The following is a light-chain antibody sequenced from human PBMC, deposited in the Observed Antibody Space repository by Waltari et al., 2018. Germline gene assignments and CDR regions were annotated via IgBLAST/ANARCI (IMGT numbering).Light chain of an antibody. CDR2: VNSAGSH. Sequence: QLVLTQSPSASASLGASVKLTCTLSSGHSSNIIAWLQQQPEKGHRYLMKVNSAGSHSKGDEIPDRFSGSSSGAERYLTISTVQSEDEADYYCQTGGHGTWVFGGGTKLTVL. J-gene: IGLJ3*02. CDR1: SGHSSNI. V-gene: IGLV4-69*01. CDR3: QTGGHGTWV.